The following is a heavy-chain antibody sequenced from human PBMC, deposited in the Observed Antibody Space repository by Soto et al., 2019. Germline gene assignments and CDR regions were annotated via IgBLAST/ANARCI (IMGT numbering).Heavy chain of an antibody. J-gene: IGHJ4*02. Sequence: QVQLQESGPGLVKPSQTLSLTCTVSGGSISSGNYYWSWIRQHPGKGLEWIGYIYYSGSTYYNPSLKTRVTLRSYTTTNQFSLKRSSLTPADTVVYYCASTYSAASSGPFDYWGRGTLVTVS. V-gene: IGHV4-31*03. CDR1: GGSISSGNYY. CDR3: ASTYSAASSGPFDY. CDR2: IYYSGST. D-gene: IGHD3-22*01.